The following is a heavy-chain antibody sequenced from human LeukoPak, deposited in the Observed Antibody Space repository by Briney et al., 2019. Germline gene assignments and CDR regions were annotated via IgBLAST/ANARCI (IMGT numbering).Heavy chain of an antibody. Sequence: SETLSLTCTVSGGSISSHYWSWIRQPPGKGLEWIGYIYYSGSTNYNPFLKRRVIISVDTSKNRFSLKLYSVTAADTAVYYCARHRVGGDWYFDYWGQGTLVTVSS. CDR2: IYYSGST. CDR1: GGSISSHY. D-gene: IGHD2-21*02. V-gene: IGHV4-59*11. CDR3: ARHRVGGDWYFDY. J-gene: IGHJ4*02.